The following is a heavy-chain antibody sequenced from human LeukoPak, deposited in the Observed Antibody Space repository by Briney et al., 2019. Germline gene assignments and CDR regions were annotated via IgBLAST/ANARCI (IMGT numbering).Heavy chain of an antibody. V-gene: IGHV4-34*01. J-gene: IGHJ4*02. D-gene: IGHD3-10*01. CDR2: INHSGST. CDR3: ASYMVRGVIISDY. Sequence: ASETLSLTCAVYGGSFSGYYWSWIRKPPGKGLEWIGEINHSGSTNYNPSLTSRVTISVDTSKNQFSLKLSSVAAADTAVYYCASYMVRGVIISDYWGQGTLVTVSS. CDR1: GGSFSGYY.